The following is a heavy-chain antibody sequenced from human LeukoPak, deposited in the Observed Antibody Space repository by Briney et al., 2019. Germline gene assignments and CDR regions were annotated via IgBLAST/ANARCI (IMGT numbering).Heavy chain of an antibody. V-gene: IGHV3-23*01. Sequence: SGGSLRLSCAASGFTFSSYAMSWGRQAPGKGLEWVSAISGSGGSTYYADSVKGRFTISRDNSKNTLYLQMNSLRAEDTAVYYCAKDLEDCSSTSCYPEYFQHWGQGTLVTVSS. CDR3: AKDLEDCSSTSCYPEYFQH. CDR1: GFTFSSYA. D-gene: IGHD2-2*01. J-gene: IGHJ1*01. CDR2: ISGSGGST.